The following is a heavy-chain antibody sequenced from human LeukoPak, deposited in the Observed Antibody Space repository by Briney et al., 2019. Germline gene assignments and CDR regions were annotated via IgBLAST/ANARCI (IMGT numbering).Heavy chain of an antibody. V-gene: IGHV3-53*01. CDR2: IYTSGST. CDR3: ARDPYSSNSRPYYFDY. Sequence: GGSLRLSCAASGFTVSTKYMNWIRQAPGKGLEWVSVIYTSGSTNYADSVKGRFTISRDNSMNTLYLQMNSLRAEDTAVYYCARDPYSSNSRPYYFDYWGQGTLVTVSS. D-gene: IGHD4-23*01. J-gene: IGHJ4*02. CDR1: GFTVSTKY.